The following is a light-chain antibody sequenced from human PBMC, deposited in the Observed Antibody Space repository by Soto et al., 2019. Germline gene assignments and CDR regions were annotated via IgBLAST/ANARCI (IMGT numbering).Light chain of an antibody. CDR1: QSADTN. CDR2: GPS. Sequence: EIVMTQSPATLSVSPGERATLTCRASQSADTNVAWYQQKPGQAPRLLIDGPSTRAAGVPARFSGGGSGTEFTLTISSLQSDDFALYYCQQFHTWPLSFGGGTKVDIK. J-gene: IGKJ4*01. V-gene: IGKV3-15*01. CDR3: QQFHTWPLS.